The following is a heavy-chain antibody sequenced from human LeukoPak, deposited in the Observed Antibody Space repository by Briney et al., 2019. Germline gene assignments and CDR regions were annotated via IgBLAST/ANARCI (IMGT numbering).Heavy chain of an antibody. J-gene: IGHJ4*02. CDR1: GNSLTDLP. D-gene: IGHD3-22*01. CDR2: FDTEDDEI. Sequence: ASVKVSCKVSGNSLTDLPIHWVRHAPGKGLEWMGGFDTEDDEIIYAQEFQGRVTMTEDTSTETAYMELSSLRFDDTAVFYCASTARVGHYDRSGFRPGRYLDYWAQGTVVTVSS. CDR3: ASTARVGHYDRSGFRPGRYLDY. V-gene: IGHV1-24*01.